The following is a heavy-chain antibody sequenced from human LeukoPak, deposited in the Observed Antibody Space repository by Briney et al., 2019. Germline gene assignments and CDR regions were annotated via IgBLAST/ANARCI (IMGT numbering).Heavy chain of an antibody. CDR3: ASSGDYYDSSGYSDY. CDR2: TYYRSKWYN. CDR1: GDSVSSNSAA. V-gene: IGHV6-1*01. Sequence: SQTLSLTCVISGDSVSSNSAAWNWIRQSPSRGLEWLGRTYYRSKWYNDYAVSVKSRITINPDTSKNQFSLQLNSVTPEDTAVYYCASSGDYYDSSGYSDYWGQGTLVTVSS. J-gene: IGHJ4*02. D-gene: IGHD3-22*01.